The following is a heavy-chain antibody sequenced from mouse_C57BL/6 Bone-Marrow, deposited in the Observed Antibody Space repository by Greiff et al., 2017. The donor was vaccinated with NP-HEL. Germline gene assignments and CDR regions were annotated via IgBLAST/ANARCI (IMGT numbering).Heavy chain of an antibody. CDR2: IDPENGDT. CDR3: TTVTISTGGDEVAY. D-gene: IGHD1-1*01. J-gene: IGHJ3*01. CDR1: GFNIKDYY. V-gene: IGHV14-4*01. Sequence: EVQLQQSGAELVRPGASVKLSCTASGFNIKDYYMHWVKQRPEQGLEWIGWIDPENGDTEYASKFQGKATITADTSSNTAYLQLSSLTSEDTAVYDCTTVTISTGGDEVAYWGQGTVVTVSA.